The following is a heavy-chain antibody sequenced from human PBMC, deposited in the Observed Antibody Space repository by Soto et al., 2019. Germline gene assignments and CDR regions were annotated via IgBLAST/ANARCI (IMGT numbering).Heavy chain of an antibody. CDR2: IYYSGST. CDR1: GGSISSYY. Sequence: QVQLQESGPGLVKPSETLSLTCTVSGGSISSYYWSWIRQPPGKGLEWIGYIYYSGSTNYNPSLTSRVTISVDTSKNHFSLKLSSVTAADTAVYYCARGRDYYDSSGYYSPFDYWGQGTLVTVSS. CDR3: ARGRDYYDSSGYYSPFDY. D-gene: IGHD3-22*01. J-gene: IGHJ4*02. V-gene: IGHV4-59*01.